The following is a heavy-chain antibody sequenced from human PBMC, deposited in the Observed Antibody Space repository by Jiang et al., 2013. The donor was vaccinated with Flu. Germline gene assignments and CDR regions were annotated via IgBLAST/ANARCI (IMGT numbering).Heavy chain of an antibody. CDR3: ARDRYDSTSRSYGMDV. V-gene: IGHV1-69*01. J-gene: IGHJ6*02. CDR2: IIPIFGTA. Sequence: GLEWMGGIIPIFGTANYAQKFQGRVTITADESTSTAYMELSSLRSEDTAVYYCARDRYDSTSRSYGMDVWGQGTTVTVSS. D-gene: IGHD3-22*01.